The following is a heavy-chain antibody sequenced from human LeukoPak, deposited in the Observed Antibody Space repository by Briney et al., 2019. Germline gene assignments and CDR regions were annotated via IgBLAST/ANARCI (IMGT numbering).Heavy chain of an antibody. D-gene: IGHD3-3*01. Sequence: SETLSLTCTVSGGSISSGSYYWSWIRQPAGKGLEWIGRIYTSGSTNYNPSLKSRVTISVDTSKNQFSLKLSSVTAADTAVYYCARLDPYYDFWSGYSEAQHYWGQGTLVTVSS. CDR2: IYTSGST. V-gene: IGHV4-61*02. J-gene: IGHJ4*02. CDR1: GGSISSGSYY. CDR3: ARLDPYYDFWSGYSEAQHY.